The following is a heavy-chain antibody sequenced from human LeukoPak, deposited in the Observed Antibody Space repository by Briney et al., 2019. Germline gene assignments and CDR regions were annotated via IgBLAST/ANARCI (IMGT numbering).Heavy chain of an antibody. CDR3: ARDRSYDSGAFDI. D-gene: IGHD3-22*01. CDR1: GFTFSSYW. CDR2: IKQDGSEK. J-gene: IGHJ3*02. Sequence: PGGSLRLSCAASGFTFSSYWMSWVRQAPGKGLEWVANIKQDGSEKYYVDSVKGRFTISRDNAKNSLYLQMSSLRAEDTAVYYCARDRSYDSGAFDIWGQGTMVTVSS. V-gene: IGHV3-7*01.